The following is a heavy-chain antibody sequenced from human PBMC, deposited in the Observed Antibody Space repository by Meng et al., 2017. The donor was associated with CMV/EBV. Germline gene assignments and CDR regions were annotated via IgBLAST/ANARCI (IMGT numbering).Heavy chain of an antibody. D-gene: IGHD1/OR15-1a*01. CDR3: AKEAPYNWNTFDI. J-gene: IGHJ3*02. Sequence: GGSLRLSCAASGFTFNNYGLHWVRQAPGKGLEWVAFIRYDGNNKYNAESVKGRFTISRDNSKNTLYLQMNSLRTEDTAMYHCAKEAPYNWNTFDIWGQGTMVTVSS. CDR2: IRYDGNNK. CDR1: GFTFNNYG. V-gene: IGHV3-30*02.